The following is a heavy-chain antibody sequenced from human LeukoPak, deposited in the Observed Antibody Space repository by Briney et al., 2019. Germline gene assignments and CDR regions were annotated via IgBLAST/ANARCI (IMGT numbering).Heavy chain of an antibody. V-gene: IGHV3-23*01. CDR1: GFTFSSYA. J-gene: IGHJ4*02. CDR2: ISGSGGST. Sequence: GGSLRLSCAASGFTFSSYAMSWVRQAPGKGLEWVSAISGSGGSTYYADSVKGRFTISRDNSKNMLYMQMNSLRAEDTAVYYCARLTESMTDYWGQGTLVTVSS. CDR3: ARLTESMTDY. D-gene: IGHD2-8*01.